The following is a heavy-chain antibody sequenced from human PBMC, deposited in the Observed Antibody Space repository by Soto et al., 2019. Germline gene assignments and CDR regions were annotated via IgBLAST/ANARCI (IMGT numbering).Heavy chain of an antibody. CDR1: GFTFSSYA. V-gene: IGHV3-23*01. J-gene: IGHJ4*02. Sequence: EVQLLESGGNLVQPGGSLRLSCAASGFTFSSYAMSWVRQAPGKGLEWVSAISGSGGSTYYADSVKGRFTISRDNSKNTLYLQLNSLRAEDTAVYFCAKVRGVVDGTVFFWTGDNWGQGTRVTVSS. CDR3: AKVRGVVDGTVFFWTGDN. CDR2: ISGSGGST. D-gene: IGHD2-15*01.